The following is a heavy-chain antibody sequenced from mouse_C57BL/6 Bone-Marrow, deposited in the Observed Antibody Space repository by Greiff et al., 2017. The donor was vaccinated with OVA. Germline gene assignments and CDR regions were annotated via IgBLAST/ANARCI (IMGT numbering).Heavy chain of an antibody. CDR3: ARHYYGGRDY. J-gene: IGHJ2*01. D-gene: IGHD1-1*01. V-gene: IGHV5-6*01. CDR2: ISTGGSDT. Sequence: EVMLVESGGDLVKPGGSLKLSCAASGFTFSSYGMSWVRQTPDKSLEWVATISTGGSDTYYPDTLKGRFTISRDNANNTLYLQMSSLKSEDTAVYYCARHYYGGRDYWGQGTTLTVSS. CDR1: GFTFSSYG.